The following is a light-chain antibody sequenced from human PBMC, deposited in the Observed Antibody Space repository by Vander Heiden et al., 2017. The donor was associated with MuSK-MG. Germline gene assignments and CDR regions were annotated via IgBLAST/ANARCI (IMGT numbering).Light chain of an antibody. CDR2: DVS. CDR3: SSYTSSSLYV. V-gene: IGLV2-14*03. Sequence: QSALTQPASVSGSPGQSIPISCTGTSSDVDGYNYVSWYQQHPGKAPELMIYDVSNRPSGVSYRFSGSKSGNTASLTISGLQAEDEADYYCSSYTSSSLYVFGTGTKVTVL. J-gene: IGLJ1*01. CDR1: SSDVDGYNY.